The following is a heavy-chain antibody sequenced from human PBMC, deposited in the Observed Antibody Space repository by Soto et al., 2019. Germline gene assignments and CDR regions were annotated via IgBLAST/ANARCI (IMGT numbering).Heavy chain of an antibody. D-gene: IGHD6-6*01. V-gene: IGHV3-9*01. J-gene: IGHJ6*03. CDR3: EKDSMVAARQRDYYYYYYMDV. CDR2: ISWNSGSR. CDR1: GFTFDDYA. Sequence: EVQLVESGGGLVQPGRSLRLSCAASGFTFDDYAMHWVRQAPGKGLEWVSGISWNSGSRGYADAVKGRFTISRDNAKNSLYLQMNSLRAEETALYYCEKDSMVAARQRDYYYYYYMDVWGKGTTVTVSS.